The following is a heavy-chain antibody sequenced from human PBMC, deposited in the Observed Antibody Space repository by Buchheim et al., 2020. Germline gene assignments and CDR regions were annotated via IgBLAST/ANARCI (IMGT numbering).Heavy chain of an antibody. V-gene: IGHV3-30-3*01. D-gene: IGHD3-3*01. CDR1: GFTFSSYA. Sequence: QVQLVESGGGVVQPGRSLRLSCAASGFTFSSYAMHWVRQAPGKGLEWVAVISYDGSNKYYADSVKGRFTISRYNSKNTRYLQMNSLRAEDTAVYYCARGAVVLRFLEWQNYYGMDVWGQGTT. CDR3: ARGAVVLRFLEWQNYYGMDV. J-gene: IGHJ6*02. CDR2: ISYDGSNK.